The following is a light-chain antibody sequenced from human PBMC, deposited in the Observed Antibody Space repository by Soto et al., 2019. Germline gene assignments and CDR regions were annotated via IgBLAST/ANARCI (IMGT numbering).Light chain of an antibody. V-gene: IGLV2-14*01. J-gene: IGLJ2*01. CDR3: SSYTSSSTVV. CDR1: ISDVGGHNF. CDR2: EVS. Sequence: QSVLTQPASLSGSPGQSITISCTGTISDVGGHNFVSWYQQHPGKAPKLMIYEVSNRPSGVSNRSSGSKSGNTASLTVSGLQAEDEADYYCSSYTSSSTVVFGGGTQLNVL.